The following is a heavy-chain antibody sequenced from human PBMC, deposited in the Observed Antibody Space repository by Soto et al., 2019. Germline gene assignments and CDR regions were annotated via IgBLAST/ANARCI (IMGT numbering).Heavy chain of an antibody. CDR2: INAGNGDT. V-gene: IGHV1-3*05. D-gene: IGHD4-17*01. J-gene: IGHJ4*02. CDR3: ARGLDYRRGYCDY. Sequence: QVQLVQSGAEEKKPGASVKVSCKAYEYTFLNYGMHWLRQAPGQRLEWMGWINAGNGDTKYSQRFQGRVTITRDTSATTACMELSSLRSEDTAVYYCARGLDYRRGYCDYWGQGTLVTVSS. CDR1: EYTFLNYG.